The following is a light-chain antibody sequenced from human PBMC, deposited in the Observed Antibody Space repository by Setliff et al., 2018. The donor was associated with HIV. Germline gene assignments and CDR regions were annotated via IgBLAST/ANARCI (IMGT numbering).Light chain of an antibody. V-gene: IGLV2-18*02. J-gene: IGLJ1*01. Sequence: QSALTQPPSVSGSPGQSVTISCTGTSSDVGGYTRVSWYQQPPGTAPQLMIYEVSYRPSGVPDRFSGSKSGNTASLTISGLQAEDEADYYCSSYTNSSTYVFGTGTKAPS. CDR2: EVS. CDR1: SSDVGGYTR. CDR3: SSYTNSSTYV.